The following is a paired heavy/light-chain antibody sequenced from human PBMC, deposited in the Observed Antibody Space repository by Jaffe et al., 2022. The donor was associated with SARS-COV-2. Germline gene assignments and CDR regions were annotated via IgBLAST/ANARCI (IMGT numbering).Heavy chain of an antibody. CDR1: GFTFSDYY. V-gene: IGHV3-11*01. D-gene: IGHD6-19*01. J-gene: IGHJ4*02. Sequence: QVQLVESGGGLVKPGGSLRLSCAASGFTFSDYYMSWIRQAPGKGLEWVSYISSSGSTIYYADSVKGRFTISRDNAKNSLYLQMNSLRAEDTAVYYCARGSSGPDSIYFDYWGQGTLVTVSS. CDR2: ISSSGSTI. CDR3: ARGSSGPDSIYFDY.
Light chain of an antibody. V-gene: IGLV3-10*01. Sequence: SYELTQPPSVSVSPGQTARITCSGDALPKKYAYWYQQKSGQAPVLVIYEDSKRPSGIPERFSGSSSGTMATLTISGAQVEDEADYYCYSTDSSGNHVVFGGGTKLTVL. CDR3: YSTDSSGNHVV. CDR1: ALPKKY. J-gene: IGLJ2*01. CDR2: EDS.